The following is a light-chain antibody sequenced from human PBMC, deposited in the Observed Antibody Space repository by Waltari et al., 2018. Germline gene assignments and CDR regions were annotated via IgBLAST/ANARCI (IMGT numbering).Light chain of an antibody. CDR1: GSNVGSNT. CDR2: NND. V-gene: IGLV1-44*01. CDR3: AAWDDSLNGWV. Sequence: QSVLTQPPSASETPGQRVTISCSGSGSNVGSNTVSWYQQFPGTAPRLLIYNNDERPSGVPDRFSGSKSGSSGSLAITGLQSEDEADYYCAAWDDSLNGWVFGRVTKVTVL. J-gene: IGLJ3*02.